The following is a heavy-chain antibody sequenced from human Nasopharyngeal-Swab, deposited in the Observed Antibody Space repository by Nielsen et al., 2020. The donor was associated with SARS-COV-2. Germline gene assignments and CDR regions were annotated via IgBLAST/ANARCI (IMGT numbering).Heavy chain of an antibody. CDR2: INSDGTST. J-gene: IGHJ5*02. V-gene: IGHV3-74*01. CDR3: AKDSGAGFCDGGSCFPTNH. Sequence: GESLKISCAAPGFRNNWVHWVRQAPGKGLVWVSRINSDGTSTAYADSVKGRFTISRDSSKNTLYLQMNSLRAEDTAVYYCAKDSGAGFCDGGSCFPTNHWGQGTLVTVSS. D-gene: IGHD2-15*01. CDR1: GFRNNW.